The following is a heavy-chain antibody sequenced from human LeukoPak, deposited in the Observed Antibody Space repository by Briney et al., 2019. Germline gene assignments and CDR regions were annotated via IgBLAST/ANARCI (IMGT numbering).Heavy chain of an antibody. Sequence: ASVKVSCKASGYTFTSYGISWVRQAPGQGLERMGWINPNSGGTNYAQKFQGRVTMTRDTSISTAYMELSRLRSDDTAVYYCARDAYGDYTSGAFDIWGQGTMVTVSS. J-gene: IGHJ3*02. D-gene: IGHD4-17*01. CDR1: GYTFTSYG. CDR3: ARDAYGDYTSGAFDI. V-gene: IGHV1-2*02. CDR2: INPNSGGT.